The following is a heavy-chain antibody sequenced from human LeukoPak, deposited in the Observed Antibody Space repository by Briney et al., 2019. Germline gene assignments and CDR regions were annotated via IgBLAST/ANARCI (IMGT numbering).Heavy chain of an antibody. CDR1: GFAFSMYN. V-gene: IGHV3-48*02. D-gene: IGHD4-17*01. CDR3: ARDNTVANDY. Sequence: PGGSLRLSCAASGFAFSMYNMNWVRQAPGKGLEWLSYISGSGNTIYYADPVRGRFTISRDNAKNSLYLQMNSLRDEDTAVYYCARDNTVANDYWGQGTLVTVSS. CDR2: ISGSGNTI. J-gene: IGHJ4*02.